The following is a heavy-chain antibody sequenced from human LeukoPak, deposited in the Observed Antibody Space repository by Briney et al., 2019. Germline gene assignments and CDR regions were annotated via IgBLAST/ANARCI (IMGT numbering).Heavy chain of an antibody. D-gene: IGHD2-2*01. Sequence: GASVKVSCKASGYTFTSYDINWGRQATGQGLEWMGWMNPNSGNTGYAQKFQGRVTMTRNTSISTAYMELSSLRSEDTAVYYCARDTAAQGPAIDYDYWGQGTLVTVSS. CDR3: ARDTAAQGPAIDYDY. V-gene: IGHV1-8*01. J-gene: IGHJ4*02. CDR2: MNPNSGNT. CDR1: GYTFTSYD.